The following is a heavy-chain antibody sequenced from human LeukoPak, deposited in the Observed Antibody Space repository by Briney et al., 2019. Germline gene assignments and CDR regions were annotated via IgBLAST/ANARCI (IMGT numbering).Heavy chain of an antibody. V-gene: IGHV3-30-3*01. CDR3: ARDMRGREAGATISDY. CDR2: VSYDGNRK. Sequence: GGSLRLSCVASGFTFSNFAIHWVRQAPGKGLEWVTIVSYDGNRKYYADSVRGRFTVSRDNSKNPLHLEMNSLRVEDTAVYYCARDMRGREAGATISDYWGQGTLVTVSS. J-gene: IGHJ4*02. CDR1: GFTFSNFA. D-gene: IGHD1-26*01.